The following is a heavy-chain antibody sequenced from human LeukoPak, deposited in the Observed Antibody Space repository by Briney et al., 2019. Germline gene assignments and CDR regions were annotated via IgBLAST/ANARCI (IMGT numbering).Heavy chain of an antibody. CDR3: AKLNSYGDY. CDR2: ISGSGDST. Sequence: GGSLRLSCAASGFTFSSYWMGWVRQAPWKGLEWVSTISGSGDSTYYADSVKGRFTTSRDNSKNVVYLQMDSLRAEDTATYYCAKLNSYGDYWSQGTLVTISS. J-gene: IGHJ4*02. CDR1: GFTFSSYW. V-gene: IGHV3-23*01. D-gene: IGHD5-18*01.